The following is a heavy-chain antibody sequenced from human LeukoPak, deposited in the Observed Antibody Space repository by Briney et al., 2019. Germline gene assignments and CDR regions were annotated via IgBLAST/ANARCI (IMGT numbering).Heavy chain of an antibody. CDR3: ARDRDGYNPDY. V-gene: IGHV3-48*01. J-gene: IGHJ4*02. Sequence: GGSLRLSCATSGFTFSSYSMSWVRQAPGKGLEWVSYISSSGSTIYYAASVKGRFIISRDNARKSVSLQMNSLRAEDTAVYYCARDRDGYNPDYWGQGTLVTVSS. CDR1: GFTFSSYS. CDR2: ISSSGSTI. D-gene: IGHD5-24*01.